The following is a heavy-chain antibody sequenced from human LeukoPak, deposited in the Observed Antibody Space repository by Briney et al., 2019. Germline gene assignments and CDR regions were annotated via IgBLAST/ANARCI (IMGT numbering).Heavy chain of an antibody. D-gene: IGHD6-13*01. CDR1: GGSINNYF. J-gene: IGHJ5*02. CDR2: VYYTGST. V-gene: IGHV4-59*08. Sequence: PSGTLSLTCSVSGGSINNYFWNWLRQPPGRGLEWIGHVYYTGSTRYNPSLKSRVFISIDTSMNQFSLKLSSVTAADTAVYYCARRARAEADTSPDNWIDPWGQGTLVTVSS. CDR3: ARRARAEADTSPDNWIDP.